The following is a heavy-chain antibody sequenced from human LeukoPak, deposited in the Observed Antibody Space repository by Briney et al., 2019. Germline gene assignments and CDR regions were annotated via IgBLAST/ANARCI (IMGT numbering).Heavy chain of an antibody. CDR3: AKTVAKAVAGPDDY. CDR2: IYSGGST. V-gene: IGHV3-66*01. Sequence: PGGSLRLSCAASGFTVSSNYMSWVRQAPGKGLEWVSVIYSGGSTYYTDSVKGRFTISRDNSKNTLYLQMNSLRAEDTAVYYCAKTVAKAVAGPDDYWGQGTLVTVSS. J-gene: IGHJ4*02. CDR1: GFTVSSNY. D-gene: IGHD6-19*01.